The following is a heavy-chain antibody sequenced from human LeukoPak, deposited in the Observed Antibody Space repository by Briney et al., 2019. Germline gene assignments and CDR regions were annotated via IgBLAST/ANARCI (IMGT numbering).Heavy chain of an antibody. CDR2: IYYSGST. V-gene: IGHV4-59*01. J-gene: IGHJ3*02. Sequence: PSETLSLTCTVSGGSISSYYWSWLRQPPGKGLEWIGYIYYSGSTNYNPSLKSRVTISVDTSKNQFSLKLSSVTAADTAVYYCARDPFEIDAFDIWGQGTMVTVSS. CDR3: ARDPFEIDAFDI. D-gene: IGHD2/OR15-2a*01. CDR1: GGSISSYY.